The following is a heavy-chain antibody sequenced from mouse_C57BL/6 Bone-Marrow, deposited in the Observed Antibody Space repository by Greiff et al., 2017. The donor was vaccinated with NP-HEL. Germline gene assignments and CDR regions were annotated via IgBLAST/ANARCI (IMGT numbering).Heavy chain of an antibody. J-gene: IGHJ3*01. CDR1: GYTFTSYG. D-gene: IGHD2-3*01. CDR3: ARAGFYAPWFAY. Sequence: QVQLQQSGAELARPGASVKLSCKASGYTFTSYGISWVKQSTGQGLEWIGEIYPRSGNNYYNEKFKGKATLTADKTSSTAYMEIQSLTSEDYAIYCCARAGFYAPWFAYWGQGTLVTVSA. CDR2: IYPRSGNN. V-gene: IGHV1-81*01.